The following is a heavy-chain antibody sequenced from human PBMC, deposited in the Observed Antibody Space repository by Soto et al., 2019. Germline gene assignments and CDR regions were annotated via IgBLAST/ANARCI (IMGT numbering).Heavy chain of an antibody. D-gene: IGHD1-26*01. CDR3: ARDQAIVGATTKGYYYGMDV. J-gene: IGHJ6*02. CDR1: GGTFSSYA. CDR2: IIPIFGTA. V-gene: IGHV1-69*13. Sequence: SVKVSCKASGGTFSSYAISWVRQAPGQGLEWMGGIIPIFGTANYAQKFQGRVTITADESTSTAYMELSSLRSEDTAVYYCARDQAIVGATTKGYYYGMDVWGQGTTVTVSS.